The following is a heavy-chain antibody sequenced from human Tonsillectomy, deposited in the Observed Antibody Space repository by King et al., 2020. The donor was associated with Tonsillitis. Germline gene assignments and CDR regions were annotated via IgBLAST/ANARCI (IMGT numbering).Heavy chain of an antibody. V-gene: IGHV3-48*03. D-gene: IGHD3-3*01. CDR2: ISWSGTTI. Sequence: VQLVESGGGLVQPGGSLRLSCAASGFSFTSYEMNWVRQAPGKGLEGISYISWSGTTIYYADSVKGRFTISRDNAKNSLYLQMNSLRAEDTAVYYCARPFGVVPHDAFDIWGQGTMVTVSS. CDR3: ARPFGVVPHDAFDI. J-gene: IGHJ3*02. CDR1: GFSFTSYE.